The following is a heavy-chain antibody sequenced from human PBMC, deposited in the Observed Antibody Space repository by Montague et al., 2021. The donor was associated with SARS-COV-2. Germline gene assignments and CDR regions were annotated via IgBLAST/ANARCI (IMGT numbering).Heavy chain of an antibody. CDR1: GDSISSYY. CDR2: VHYTGST. D-gene: IGHD1-1*01. Sequence: SETLSLTCEVSGDSISSYYWSWIRQSPGKGLEWIGYVHYTGSTEYTPSLKTRVTLSLDTPKNHFPLKLRSVTAADTAIYYCARAQNTCFIANCVNYFEVWGLGALVTVSS. J-gene: IGHJ4*02. CDR3: ARAQNTCFIANCVNYFEV. V-gene: IGHV4-59*01.